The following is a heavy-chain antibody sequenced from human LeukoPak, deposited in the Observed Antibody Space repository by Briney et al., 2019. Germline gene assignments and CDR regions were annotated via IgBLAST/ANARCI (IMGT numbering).Heavy chain of an antibody. J-gene: IGHJ4*02. D-gene: IGHD3-9*01. CDR3: ARDQGYYDILTGYYRTRDWFDY. V-gene: IGHV3-43*01. CDR1: GFTFDDYT. Sequence: GGSLRLSCAASGFTFDDYTMHWVRQAPGKGLEWVSLISRDGGTTLYADSVKGRFTISRDNSKNTLYLQMNSLRAEDTAVYYCARDQGYYDILTGYYRTRDWFDYWGQGTLVTVSS. CDR2: ISRDGGTT.